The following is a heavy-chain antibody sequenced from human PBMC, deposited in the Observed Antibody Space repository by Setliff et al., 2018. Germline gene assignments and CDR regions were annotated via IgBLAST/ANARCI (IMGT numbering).Heavy chain of an antibody. CDR2: INHSGST. J-gene: IGHJ4*02. CDR3: ARHEFVGGYYGSVTYRHFDY. CDR1: GESFSGHY. V-gene: IGHV4-34*01. Sequence: SETLSLTCAVYGESFSGHYWSWIRQPPGKGLEWIGEINHSGSTNYNPSLKSRVTISVDTSKNQFSLKLSSVTAADTAVYYCARHEFVGGYYGSVTYRHFDYWGQGILVTVSS. D-gene: IGHD3-10*01.